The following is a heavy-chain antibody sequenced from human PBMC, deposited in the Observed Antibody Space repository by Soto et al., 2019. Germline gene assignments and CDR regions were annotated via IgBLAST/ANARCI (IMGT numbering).Heavy chain of an antibody. CDR3: AKAAGGDRRQTNWYFDL. Sequence: EVQLLESGGGLVQPGGSLRLSCAASGFTFSSYAMSWVRQAPGKGLEWVSAISGSGGSTYYADSVKGRFTISRDNSKHTLYLQMNSLRAEDTAVYYCAKAAGGDRRQTNWYFDLWGRGTLVTVSS. D-gene: IGHD3-16*01. J-gene: IGHJ2*01. CDR1: GFTFSSYA. CDR2: ISGSGGST. V-gene: IGHV3-23*01.